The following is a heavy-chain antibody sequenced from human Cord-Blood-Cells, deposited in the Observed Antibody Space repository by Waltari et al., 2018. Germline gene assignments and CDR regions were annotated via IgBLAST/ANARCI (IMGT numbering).Heavy chain of an antibody. J-gene: IGHJ3*02. CDR3: ARQSSSWYTNAFDI. V-gene: IGHV4-39*01. D-gene: IGHD6-13*01. Sequence: QLQLQESGPGLVKPSETLSLTCTVPGGSISSSSYYWGWIRQPPGKGLEWFGSIYYSGRTYYNPSLKSRVTISVDTSKNQFSLKLSSVTAADTAVYYCARQSSSWYTNAFDIWGQGTMVTVSS. CDR1: GGSISSSSYY. CDR2: IYYSGRT.